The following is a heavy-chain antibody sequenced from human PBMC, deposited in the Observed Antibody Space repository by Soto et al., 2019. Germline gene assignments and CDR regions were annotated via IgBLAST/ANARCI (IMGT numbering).Heavy chain of an antibody. V-gene: IGHV3-23*01. CDR3: ARVKAQILSSGWYGGDDI. Sequence: EVQLLESGGGLVQPGGALGLSCAASGFTFSTYAMSWVRQAPGKGLEWGATIRGSGGNTNYADSVKGRFTTSRDNSENTVYLQMNSLRAEDTAVYYCARVKAQILSSGWYGGDDIWGHGTMVTVSS. D-gene: IGHD6-19*01. CDR2: IRGSGGNT. J-gene: IGHJ3*02. CDR1: GFTFSTYA.